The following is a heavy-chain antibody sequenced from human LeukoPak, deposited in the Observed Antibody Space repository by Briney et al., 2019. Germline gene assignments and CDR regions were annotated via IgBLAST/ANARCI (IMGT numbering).Heavy chain of an antibody. Sequence: PGGSLRLSCAASGFTFSDYYMSWIRQAPGKGLEWVSYISSSGSTIYYADSVKGRFTISRDNAKNSLYLQMNSLRAEDTAVYYCARDLKYYYDSSGYYPLMAFDYWGQGTLVTVSS. CDR1: GFTFSDYY. CDR3: ARDLKYYYDSSGYYPLMAFDY. V-gene: IGHV3-11*01. D-gene: IGHD3-22*01. CDR2: ISSSGSTI. J-gene: IGHJ4*02.